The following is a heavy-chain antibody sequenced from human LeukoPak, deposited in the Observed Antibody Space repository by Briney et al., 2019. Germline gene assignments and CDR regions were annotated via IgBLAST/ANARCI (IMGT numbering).Heavy chain of an antibody. J-gene: IGHJ4*02. V-gene: IGHV1-18*01. CDR2: ISAYNGNT. CDR1: GYTFTSYG. CDR3: AREGYYYDSSGYVE. Sequence: GASVKVSCKASGYTFTSYGISWVRRAPGQGLEWMGWISAYNGNTNYAQKLQGRVTMTTDTSTSTAYMELRSLRSDDTAVYYCAREGYYYDSSGYVEWGQGTLVTVSS. D-gene: IGHD3-22*01.